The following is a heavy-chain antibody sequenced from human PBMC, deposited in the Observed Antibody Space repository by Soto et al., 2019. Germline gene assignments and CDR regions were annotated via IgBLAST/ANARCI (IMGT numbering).Heavy chain of an antibody. CDR2: LNRGGSNK. J-gene: IGHJ4*02. CDR1: GFTFNDHY. D-gene: IGHD3-10*01. V-gene: IGHV3-11*01. Sequence: QVQLVDCGGGLVKPGGSLRLACTASGFTFNDHYMTWIRQAPGKGLGWVSYLNRGGSNKYYADSVRGRFTISRDNAKNSVYLQMSSLRAEDTAIYYCARDIRGANWGQGTLVIVSS. CDR3: ARDIRGAN.